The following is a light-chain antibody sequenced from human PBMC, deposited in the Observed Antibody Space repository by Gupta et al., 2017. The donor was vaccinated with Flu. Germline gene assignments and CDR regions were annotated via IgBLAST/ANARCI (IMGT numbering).Light chain of an antibody. J-gene: IGKJ2*01. CDR2: AAS. Sequence: PSSLSASVGDRVTITCRASQKINSYVNWYQQKPGKAPKLLIYAASSVQSGVPSRFSGSGSGTDFTLTISRLQPEDFASYYCQQSNYLPYTFGQGTKLEIK. CDR3: QQSNYLPYT. V-gene: IGKV1-39*01. CDR1: QKINSY.